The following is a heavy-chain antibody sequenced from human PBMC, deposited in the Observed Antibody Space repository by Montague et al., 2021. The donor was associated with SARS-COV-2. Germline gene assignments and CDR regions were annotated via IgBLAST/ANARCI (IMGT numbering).Heavy chain of an antibody. CDR2: IYYSGST. CDR1: GGSISSSSYY. D-gene: IGHD1-26*01. J-gene: IGHJ5*02. Sequence: SETLSLTCTVSGGSISSSSYYWGWIRQPPGKGLEWIGSIYYSGSTYYNPSLKSRVTISVDTSKNQFSMKLSSVTAADTAVYYCARQGSGSYYNWFDPWDQGTLVTVSS. V-gene: IGHV4-39*01. CDR3: ARQGSGSYYNWFDP.